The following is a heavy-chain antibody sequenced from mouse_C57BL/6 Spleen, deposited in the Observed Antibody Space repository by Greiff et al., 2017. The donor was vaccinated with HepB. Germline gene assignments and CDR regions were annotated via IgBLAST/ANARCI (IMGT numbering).Heavy chain of an antibody. J-gene: IGHJ3*01. CDR3: ARGLYYSNYPFAY. CDR2: ISDGGSYT. CDR1: GFTFSSYA. V-gene: IGHV5-4*03. D-gene: IGHD2-5*01. Sequence: EVMLVESGGGLVKPGGSLKLSCAASGFTFSSYAMSWVRQTPEKRLEWVATISDGGSYTYYPDNVKGRFTISRDNAKNNLYLQMSHLKSEDTAMYYCARGLYYSNYPFAYWGQGTLVTVSA.